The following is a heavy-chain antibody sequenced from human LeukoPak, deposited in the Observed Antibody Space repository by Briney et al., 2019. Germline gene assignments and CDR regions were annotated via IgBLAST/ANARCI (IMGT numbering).Heavy chain of an antibody. V-gene: IGHV4-59*01. D-gene: IGHD3-22*01. Sequence: ASETLSLTCTVSGGSISSYYWSWIRQPPGKGLEWIGCIYYSGSTNYNPSLKSRVTISVDTSKNQFSLKLSSVTAADTAVYYCARGYYDSSGYSNAFDLWGQGTMVIVSS. CDR3: ARGYYDSSGYSNAFDL. CDR2: IYYSGST. CDR1: GGSISSYY. J-gene: IGHJ3*01.